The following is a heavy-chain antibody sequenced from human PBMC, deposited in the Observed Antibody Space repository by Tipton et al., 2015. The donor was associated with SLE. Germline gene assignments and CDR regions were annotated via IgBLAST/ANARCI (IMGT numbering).Heavy chain of an antibody. D-gene: IGHD2-2*01. CDR1: GASISSNTW. J-gene: IGHJ4*02. Sequence: SLRLSCGVSGASISSNTWWTWVRQSPRKGLEWIGEIHHHVGTNYNPSLRSRASISADEALNQFSLRLTSMTAADTAVYYCATIRGGCSGTSCYLEYWGQGSLVTVTS. CDR3: ATIRGGCSGTSCYLEY. V-gene: IGHV4-4*02. CDR2: IHHHVGT.